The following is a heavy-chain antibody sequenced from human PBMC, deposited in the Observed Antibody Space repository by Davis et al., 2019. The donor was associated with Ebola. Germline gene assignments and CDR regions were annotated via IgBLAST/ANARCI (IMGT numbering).Heavy chain of an antibody. CDR1: GFTFSSYG. J-gene: IGHJ4*02. D-gene: IGHD3-22*01. Sequence: GESLKISCAASGFTFSSYGMHWVRQAPGKGLEWVAVIWYDGSNKYYADSVKGRFTISRDNSKNTLYLQMNSLRAEDTAVYYCARIRDDSAEDYWGQGTLVTVSS. CDR2: IWYDGSNK. V-gene: IGHV3-33*01. CDR3: ARIRDDSAEDY.